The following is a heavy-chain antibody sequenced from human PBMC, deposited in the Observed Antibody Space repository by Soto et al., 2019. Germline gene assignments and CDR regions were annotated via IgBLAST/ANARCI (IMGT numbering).Heavy chain of an antibody. D-gene: IGHD3-10*01. CDR2: IDGRSDNI. CDR1: GFTLSYYY. CDR3: TKGGRTTSYYWEY. Sequence: GTLLLSCSASGFTLSYYYMTWIRQTPGKGLEWVAHIDGRSDNIGYADSVKVRFTISRDNARNSLFLQMNSVTADDTGVYFCTKGGRTTSYYWEYWGPGALVTVYS. J-gene: IGHJ1*01. V-gene: IGHV3-11*06.